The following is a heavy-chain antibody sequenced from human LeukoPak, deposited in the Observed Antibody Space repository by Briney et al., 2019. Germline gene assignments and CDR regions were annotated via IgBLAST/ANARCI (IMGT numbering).Heavy chain of an antibody. CDR1: GGSISSSSYY. Sequence: SETLSLTCTVSGGSISSSSYYWGWIRQPPGKGLEWIGSIYYSGSTYYNPSLKSRVTISVDTSKNQFSLKLSSVTAADTAVYYCARHGAGYCSSTSCSYYYYYMDVWGKGTTVTISS. V-gene: IGHV4-39*01. CDR3: ARHGAGYCSSTSCSYYYYYMDV. D-gene: IGHD2-2*01. J-gene: IGHJ6*03. CDR2: IYYSGST.